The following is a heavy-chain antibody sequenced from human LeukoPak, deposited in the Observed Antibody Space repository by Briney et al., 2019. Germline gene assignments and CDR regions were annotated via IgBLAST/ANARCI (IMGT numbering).Heavy chain of an antibody. CDR3: ASQGGRLLRYFDWLLPY. V-gene: IGHV3-30*04. CDR2: ISYDGSNK. CDR1: GFTFSSYA. Sequence: PGRSLRLSCAASGFTFSSYAMHWVRQAPGKWLERVAVISYDGSNKYYADSVKGRFTISRDNSKNTLYLQMNSLRAEDTAVYYCASQGGRLLRYFDWLLPYWGQGTLVTVSS. J-gene: IGHJ4*02. D-gene: IGHD3-9*01.